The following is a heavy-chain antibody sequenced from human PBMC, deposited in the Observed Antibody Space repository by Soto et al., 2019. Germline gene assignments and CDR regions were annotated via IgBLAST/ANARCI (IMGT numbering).Heavy chain of an antibody. V-gene: IGHV5-51*01. CDR2: IYPGDSDT. CDR3: ARQAYYYDSSGYYYDY. Sequence: PGESLKISCKGSGYSFTSYWIGWVRQMPGKGLEWMGIIYPGDSDTRYSPSFQGQVTISADESISTAYLQWSSLKASDTAMYYCARQAYYYDSSGYYYDYWGQGTLVTVSS. D-gene: IGHD3-22*01. CDR1: GYSFTSYW. J-gene: IGHJ4*02.